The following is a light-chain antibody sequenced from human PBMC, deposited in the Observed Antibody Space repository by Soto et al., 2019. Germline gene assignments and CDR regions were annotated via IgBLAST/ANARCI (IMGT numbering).Light chain of an antibody. J-gene: IGKJ3*01. Sequence: EIVLTQSPGTLSLSPGERATLSCRASQSVSSSYLAWYQQKPGQAPRLLIYGASSRATGIPDRFSGSGSGTDFTLTISRLEPEDFPVYYCQQYDNSPFTFGPGTKVDIK. CDR2: GAS. V-gene: IGKV3-20*01. CDR3: QQYDNSPFT. CDR1: QSVSSSY.